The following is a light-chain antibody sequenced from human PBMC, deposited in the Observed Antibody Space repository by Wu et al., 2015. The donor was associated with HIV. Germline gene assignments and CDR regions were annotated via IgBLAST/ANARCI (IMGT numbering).Light chain of an antibody. CDR1: QRMSSSY. CDR3: HQYGSGYLYK. V-gene: IGKV3-20*01. CDR2: GAS. J-gene: IGKJ2*01. Sequence: EILMTQSPATLSVSPGERATLSCRASQRMSSSYIAWYQQKPGQAPRLLIYGASTRAADIPDRFSGSGSGTDFSLTISRLEPEDSAVYYCHQYGSGYLYKFGQGPSWRSN.